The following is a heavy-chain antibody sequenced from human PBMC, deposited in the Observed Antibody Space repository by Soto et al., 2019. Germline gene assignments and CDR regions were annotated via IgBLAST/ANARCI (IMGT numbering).Heavy chain of an antibody. CDR2: IYYSGST. J-gene: IGHJ4*02. CDR1: GGSISSGGYC. Sequence: QVQLQESGPGLVKPSQTLSLTCTVSGGSISSGGYCWSWIRQHPGKGLEWIGYIYYSGSTYYNPSLKSRVTISVDTSKNQFSLKLSSVTAADTAVYYCARETNYYDSSGPQGFSNWGQGTLVTVSS. CDR3: ARETNYYDSSGPQGFSN. V-gene: IGHV4-31*03. D-gene: IGHD3-22*01.